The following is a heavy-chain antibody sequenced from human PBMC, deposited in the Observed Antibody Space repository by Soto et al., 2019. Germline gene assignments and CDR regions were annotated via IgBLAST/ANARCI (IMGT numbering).Heavy chain of an antibody. J-gene: IGHJ4*02. CDR2: IYPGDSDT. CDR3: ARTTIAGIRGYFDF. D-gene: IGHD2-21*01. CDR1: GYSFSTSW. Sequence: LKISCQGSGYSFSTSWIGWVRQMPGKGLEWMGIIYPGDSDTRYSPSFQGQVTISADKSISTAFLQWSSMKASDTATYYCARTTIAGIRGYFDFWGQGTLVTVSS. V-gene: IGHV5-51*01.